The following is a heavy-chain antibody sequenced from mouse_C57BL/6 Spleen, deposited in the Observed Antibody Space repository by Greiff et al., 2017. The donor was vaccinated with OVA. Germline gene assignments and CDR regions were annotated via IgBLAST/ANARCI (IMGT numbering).Heavy chain of an antibody. V-gene: IGHV1-74*01. CDR1: GYTFTSYW. J-gene: IGHJ2*01. D-gene: IGHD1-3*01. Sequence: VQLQQPGAELVKPGASVKVSCKASGYTFTSYWMHWVKQRPGQGLEWIGRIHPSDSDTNYNQKFKGKATLTVDKSSSTAYMQLISLTAEDSAVDDCAILNWNYFDYWGQGTTLTVSS. CDR2: IHPSDSDT. CDR3: AILNWNYFDY.